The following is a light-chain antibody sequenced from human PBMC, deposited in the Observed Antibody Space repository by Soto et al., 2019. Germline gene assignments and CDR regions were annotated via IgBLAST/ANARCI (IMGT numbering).Light chain of an antibody. V-gene: IGKV3-11*01. J-gene: IGKJ4*01. CDR3: QQRLSWPPLT. CDR2: DAS. CDR1: QSISRY. Sequence: EIVLTQSPATLSLSPGERATLSCRASQSISRYLAWYQQKPGQAPRLLIHDASNRATGIPARFSGSGSETDFTLTISSLEPEDFAVYYCQQRLSWPPLTLGGGTKVENK.